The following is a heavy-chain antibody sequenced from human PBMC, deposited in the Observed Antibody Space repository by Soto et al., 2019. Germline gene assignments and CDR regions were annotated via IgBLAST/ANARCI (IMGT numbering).Heavy chain of an antibody. D-gene: IGHD1-1*01. V-gene: IGHV4-30-2*01. CDR2: IYHSGST. J-gene: IGHJ4*02. CDR3: ARGTTIFYDY. Sequence: SETPSLTCAVSGGSISSGGYSWSWIRQPPGKGLEWIGYIYHSGSTYYNPSLKSRVTISVDRSKNQFSLKLSSVTAADTAVYYCARGTTIFYDYWGQGTLVTVSS. CDR1: GGSISSGGYS.